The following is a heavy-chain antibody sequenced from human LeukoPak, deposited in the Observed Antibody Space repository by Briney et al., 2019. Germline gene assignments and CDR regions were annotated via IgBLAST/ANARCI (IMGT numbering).Heavy chain of an antibody. J-gene: IGHJ4*02. D-gene: IGHD1-14*01. CDR2: IDSDGSST. Sequence: PWGSLRLSCAASGFTFSTYWMHWVRQVPGKGLVWVSRIDSDGSSTSYADFVKGRFTISRDNARNTFYLQMNSLGVEDTALYYCARDNIRSLDYWGQGTLVTVSS. CDR1: GFTFSTYW. V-gene: IGHV3-74*01. CDR3: ARDNIRSLDY.